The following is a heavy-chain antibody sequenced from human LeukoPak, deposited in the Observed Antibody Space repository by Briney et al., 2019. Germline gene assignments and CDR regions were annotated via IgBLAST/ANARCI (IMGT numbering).Heavy chain of an antibody. Sequence: GGSLRLSCAASGFTFSSYALSWVRQAPGKGLEWVSAISDSGGSTYYADSVKGRFTISRDNSKNTLFLQMNSLGDEDTAVYYCAGDRNWGFDHWGQGTLVTVSS. V-gene: IGHV3-23*01. CDR3: AGDRNWGFDH. CDR2: ISDSGGST. CDR1: GFTFSSYA. J-gene: IGHJ4*02. D-gene: IGHD7-27*01.